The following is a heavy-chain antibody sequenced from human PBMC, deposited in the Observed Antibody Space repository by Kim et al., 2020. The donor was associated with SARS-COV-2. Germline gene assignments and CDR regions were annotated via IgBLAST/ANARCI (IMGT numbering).Heavy chain of an antibody. V-gene: IGHV1-69*13. CDR2: IIPIFGTA. J-gene: IGHJ5*02. CDR3: ARGGSTYYYDSSGNNNWFDP. CDR1: GGTFSSYA. Sequence: SVKVSCKASGGTFSSYAISWVRQAPGQGLEWMGGIIPIFGTAKYAQKFQGRVTITADESTSTAYMELSSLRSEDTAVYYCARGGSTYYYDSSGNNNWFDPWGQGTLVTVSS. D-gene: IGHD3-22*01.